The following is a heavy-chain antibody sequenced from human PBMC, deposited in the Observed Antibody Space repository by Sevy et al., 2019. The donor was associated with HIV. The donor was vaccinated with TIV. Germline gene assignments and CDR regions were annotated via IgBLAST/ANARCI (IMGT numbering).Heavy chain of an antibody. V-gene: IGHV3-23*01. Sequence: GGSLRLSCVASGFTFSKYSMSWVRQPPGKGLEWVSTLSFGCGEINYADSVKGRFAISRDNSKSSVYLQMNNLRPEDTAVYYCAREGCTKPHDYWGQGTLVTVSS. J-gene: IGHJ4*02. D-gene: IGHD2-8*01. CDR3: AREGCTKPHDY. CDR1: GFTFSKYS. CDR2: LSFGCGEI.